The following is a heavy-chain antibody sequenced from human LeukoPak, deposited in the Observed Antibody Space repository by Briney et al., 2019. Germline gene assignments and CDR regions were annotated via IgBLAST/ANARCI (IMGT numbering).Heavy chain of an antibody. V-gene: IGHV4-39*07. Sequence: SETLSLTCTVSGGSISSSSYYWGWIRQPPGKGLEWIGSIYYSGSTYYNPSLKSRVTISVDTSKNQFSLKLSSVTAADTAVYYCAREDDYDRAFDYWGQGTLVTVSS. J-gene: IGHJ4*02. CDR3: AREDDYDRAFDY. CDR1: GGSISSSSYY. CDR2: IYYSGST. D-gene: IGHD4-17*01.